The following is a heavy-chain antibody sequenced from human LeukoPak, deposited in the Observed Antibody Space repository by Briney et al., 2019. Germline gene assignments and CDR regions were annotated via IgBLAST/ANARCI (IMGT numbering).Heavy chain of an antibody. V-gene: IGHV3-23*01. CDR2: ITGNGRTT. CDR3: ARRAGAYSHPYDY. CDR1: GFTFSSYG. J-gene: IGHJ4*02. Sequence: PGGSLRLSCAASGFTFSSYGMHWVRQAPGKGLEWVSTITGNGRTTYYADSVKGRFTISRDNSENTLSLQMNSLRAEDTAVYYCARRAGAYSHPYDYWGQGTLVTVSS. D-gene: IGHD4/OR15-4a*01.